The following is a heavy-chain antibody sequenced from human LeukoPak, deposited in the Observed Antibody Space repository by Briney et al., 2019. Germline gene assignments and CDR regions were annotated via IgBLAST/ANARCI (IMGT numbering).Heavy chain of an antibody. CDR2: IWYDGSIK. V-gene: IGHV3-33*06. CDR1: GFTFDTYG. CDR3: AKDPKSCTGGSCYPKSYFDS. J-gene: IGHJ4*02. Sequence: GRSLRLPCVASGFTFDTYGMHWVRQAPGKGLEWVALIWYDGSIKYHADSVKGRFTISRDNSKNTLYLQMNSLRAEDTAVYYCAKDPKSCTGGSCYPKSYFDSWGQGSLVTVSS. D-gene: IGHD2-15*01.